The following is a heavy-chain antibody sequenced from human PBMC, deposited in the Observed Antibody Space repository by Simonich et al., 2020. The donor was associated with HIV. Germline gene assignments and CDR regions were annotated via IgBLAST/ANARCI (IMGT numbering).Heavy chain of an antibody. D-gene: IGHD3-10*01. CDR2: INHSGNT. V-gene: IGHV4-34*01. Sequence: QVQLQQWGAGLLKPSETLSLTCAVYGGSFSGYYWCWIRQPPGKGLEWFGEINHSGNTNYNPSLKSRVTISVDTSKNQFSLKLSSVTAADTAVYYCAREFVYYGSGLSPSWFDPWGQGTLVTVSS. CDR3: AREFVYYGSGLSPSWFDP. CDR1: GGSFSGYY. J-gene: IGHJ5*02.